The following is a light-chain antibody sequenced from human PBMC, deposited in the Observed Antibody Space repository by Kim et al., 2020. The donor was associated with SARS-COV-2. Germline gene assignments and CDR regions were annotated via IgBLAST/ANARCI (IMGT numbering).Light chain of an antibody. CDR2: GAS. V-gene: IGKV3-20*01. Sequence: SPGERATLSCRASQSINIRQVVWYQQKPGQAPRLLIYGASTRAPGVPDRFSGSGSGTGFTLTIGGLQPADFAVYYCQQYGTSPITFGQGTRLEIK. CDR1: QSINIRQ. J-gene: IGKJ5*01. CDR3: QQYGTSPIT.